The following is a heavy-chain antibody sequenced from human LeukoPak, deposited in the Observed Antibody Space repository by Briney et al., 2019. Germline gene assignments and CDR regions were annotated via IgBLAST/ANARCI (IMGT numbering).Heavy chain of an antibody. Sequence: GGSLRLSCEASGFTFSRFAMHWVRQAPGKGLEWVSYISSSGSTVHYADSVKGRFSISRDNAKKSLFLQMNSLRAEDTAVYYCASRTHYYGSGSGAFDIWGQGTKVSVSS. CDR2: ISSSGSTV. V-gene: IGHV3-48*03. CDR1: GFTFSRFA. J-gene: IGHJ3*02. D-gene: IGHD3-10*01. CDR3: ASRTHYYGSGSGAFDI.